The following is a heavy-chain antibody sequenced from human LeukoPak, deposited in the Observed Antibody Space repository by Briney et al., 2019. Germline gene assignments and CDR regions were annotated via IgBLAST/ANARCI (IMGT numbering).Heavy chain of an antibody. CDR3: ARDRNIAAAGGGYYYYYYMDV. J-gene: IGHJ6*03. CDR1: GFTVSSNY. CDR2: IYSGGST. Sequence: GGSLRLSCAASGFTVSSNYMSWVRQAPGKGLEWVSVIYSGGSTYYADSVKGRFTISRDNSKNTLYLQMNSLRAEDTAVYYCARDRNIAAAGGGYYYYYYMDVWGKGTTVTVSS. V-gene: IGHV3-66*01. D-gene: IGHD6-13*01.